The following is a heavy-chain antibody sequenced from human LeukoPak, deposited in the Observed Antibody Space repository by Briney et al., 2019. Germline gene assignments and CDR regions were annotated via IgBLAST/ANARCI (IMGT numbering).Heavy chain of an antibody. V-gene: IGHV3-21*01. CDR3: ARDPYSSGWPGWFDP. Sequence: GGSLRLSCAASGFTFSSYNMNWARQAPGKGLEWVSSISSSSNYIYYADSVKGRFTISRDNAKNSLYLQMNSLRAEDTAVYYCARDPYSSGWPGWFDPWGQGTLVTVSS. D-gene: IGHD6-19*01. CDR2: ISSSSNYI. J-gene: IGHJ5*02. CDR1: GFTFSSYN.